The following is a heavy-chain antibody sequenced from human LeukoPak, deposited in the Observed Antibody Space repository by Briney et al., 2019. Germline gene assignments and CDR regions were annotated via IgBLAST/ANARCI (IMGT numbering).Heavy chain of an antibody. D-gene: IGHD5-12*01. CDR1: GFTFRSNT. J-gene: IGHJ4*02. CDR3: VKEDRKSGYDPLDY. V-gene: IGHV3-64D*06. CDR2: ISSNGGST. Sequence: PGGSLRLSCSASGFTFRSNTMHWVRQAPGSGLESVSGISSNGGSTYYADSVKGRSTISRDNSKSTLYLQMSSLRAEDTAVYYCVKEDRKSGYDPLDYWGQGTLVTVSS.